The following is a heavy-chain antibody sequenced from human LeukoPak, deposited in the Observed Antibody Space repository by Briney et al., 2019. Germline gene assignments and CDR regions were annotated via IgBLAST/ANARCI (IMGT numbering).Heavy chain of an antibody. J-gene: IGHJ4*02. CDR2: ISYDGSNK. CDR3: AKSRCSTSCYGIDYFDY. D-gene: IGHD2-2*01. Sequence: GGSLRLSCEASGFTFSSYGIHWVRQAPGKGLEWVAVISYDGSNKYYADSVKGRFTISRDNSKNTLYLQMNSLRAEDTAVYYCAKSRCSTSCYGIDYFDYWGQGTLVTVSS. CDR1: GFTFSSYG. V-gene: IGHV3-30*18.